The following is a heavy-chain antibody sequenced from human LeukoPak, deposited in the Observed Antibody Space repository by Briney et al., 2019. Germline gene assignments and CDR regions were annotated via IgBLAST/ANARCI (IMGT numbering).Heavy chain of an antibody. Sequence: WASVKVSCKASGYTFTSYDINWVRQATGQGLEWMGWMNPNSGNTGYAQKFQGRVTMTRNTSISTAYMELSSLRSEDTAVYYCAKTEDYDILTGYYVHANNFDYWGQGTLVTVSS. D-gene: IGHD3-9*01. V-gene: IGHV1-8*01. CDR2: MNPNSGNT. CDR1: GYTFTSYD. CDR3: AKTEDYDILTGYYVHANNFDY. J-gene: IGHJ4*02.